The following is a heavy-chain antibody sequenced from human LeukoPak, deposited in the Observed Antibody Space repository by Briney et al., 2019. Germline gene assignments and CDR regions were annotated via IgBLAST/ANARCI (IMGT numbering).Heavy chain of an antibody. Sequence: ASVKVSCKATGYTFTGYYLHWVRQAPGQGLEWMGWINPNSGGKKFAQKFQGSVTMSRDKSITTAYMELTRLTSDDTAVYYCAKDWEGALAPGGNYWGQGTLVTVSS. V-gene: IGHV1-2*02. CDR2: INPNSGGK. J-gene: IGHJ4*02. CDR3: AKDWEGALAPGGNY. CDR1: GYTFTGYY. D-gene: IGHD3-16*01.